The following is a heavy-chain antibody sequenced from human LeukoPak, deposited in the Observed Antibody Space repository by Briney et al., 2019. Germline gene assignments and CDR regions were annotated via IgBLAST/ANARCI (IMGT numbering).Heavy chain of an antibody. Sequence: SETLSLTCTVSGGSISSYYWSWIRQPAGKGLEWTGRIYTSGSTNYNPSLKSRVTMSVDTSKNQFSLKLSSVTAADTAVYYCARDQPGAVRGPHYGMDVWGQGTTVTVSS. V-gene: IGHV4-4*07. CDR3: ARDQPGAVRGPHYGMDV. CDR2: IYTSGST. CDR1: GGSISSYY. D-gene: IGHD3-10*01. J-gene: IGHJ6*02.